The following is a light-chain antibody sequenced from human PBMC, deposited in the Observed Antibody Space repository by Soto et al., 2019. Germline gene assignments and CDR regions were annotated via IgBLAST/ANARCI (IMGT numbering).Light chain of an antibody. V-gene: IGKV1-5*03. CDR3: QHYNSYSEA. Sequence: DIPMTQSPSTLSGSVGDRVTITCRASQTISSWLAWYQQKPGKAPKLLIYKASTLKSGVPSRFSGSGSGTEFTLTISSLQPDDFATYYRQHYNSYSEAFGQGTKVELK. CDR1: QTISSW. CDR2: KAS. J-gene: IGKJ1*01.